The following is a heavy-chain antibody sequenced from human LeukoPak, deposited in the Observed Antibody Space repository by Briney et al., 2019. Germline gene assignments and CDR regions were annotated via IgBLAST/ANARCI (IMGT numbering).Heavy chain of an antibody. Sequence: PGGSLRLSCAASGFTFSSYAMSWVRQAPGKGLEWVSAISGSGGSTYYADSVKGRFTISRDNSKNTLYLQMNSLRAEDTAVYYCAKGLYYYDSSGYLPDDAFDIWGQGTMVTVSS. J-gene: IGHJ3*02. CDR1: GFTFSSYA. D-gene: IGHD3-22*01. V-gene: IGHV3-23*01. CDR3: AKGLYYYDSSGYLPDDAFDI. CDR2: ISGSGGST.